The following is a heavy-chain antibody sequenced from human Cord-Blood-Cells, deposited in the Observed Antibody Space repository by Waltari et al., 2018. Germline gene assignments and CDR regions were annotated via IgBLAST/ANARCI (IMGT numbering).Heavy chain of an antibody. CDR3: ARDGGSYFDY. CDR1: GFTFSSFG. V-gene: IGHV3-33*01. Sequence: QVQLVASGGGVVQPGRSLGPSCAASGFTFSSFGMHWVRPAPGKGLEWVAVIWYDGSNKYYADSVKGRFTISRDNSKNTLYLQMNSLRAEDTAVYYCARDGGSYFDYWGQGTLVTVSS. D-gene: IGHD1-26*01. CDR2: IWYDGSNK. J-gene: IGHJ4*02.